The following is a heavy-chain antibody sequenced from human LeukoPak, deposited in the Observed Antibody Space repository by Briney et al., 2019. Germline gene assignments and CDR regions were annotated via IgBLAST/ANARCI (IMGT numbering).Heavy chain of an antibody. J-gene: IGHJ4*02. CDR1: GYTFTVYY. CDR2: INPNSGGT. Sequence: ASVKVSCKASGYTFTVYYMHWVRQSPGQGLEWMGWINPNSGGTNYAQKFQGRVTMTRDTSINTAYMELSRLTSDDTAVYYCARDRAGDLDYWGQGTLVTVSS. V-gene: IGHV1-2*02. CDR3: ARDRAGDLDY. D-gene: IGHD7-27*01.